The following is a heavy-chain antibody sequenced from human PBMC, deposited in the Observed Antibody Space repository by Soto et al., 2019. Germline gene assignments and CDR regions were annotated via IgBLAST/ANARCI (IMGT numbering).Heavy chain of an antibody. CDR1: GGNISSSSYY. V-gene: IGHV4-39*01. Sequence: SETMSLTCTVSGGNISSSSYYWGWIRKPPGKGLEWIGSIYYSGSTYYNPSLKSRVTISVDTSKNQFSLKLSSVTAADTAVYYCARLECSGGSCYLHYYYYMDVWGKGTTVTVSS. D-gene: IGHD2-15*01. J-gene: IGHJ6*03. CDR3: ARLECSGGSCYLHYYYYMDV. CDR2: IYYSGST.